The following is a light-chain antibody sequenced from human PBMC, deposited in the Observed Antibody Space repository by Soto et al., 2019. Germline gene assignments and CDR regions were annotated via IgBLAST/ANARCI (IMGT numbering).Light chain of an antibody. CDR3: QTWGAGIQWV. CDR1: SGHSSSA. J-gene: IGLJ3*02. Sequence: QSVLTQSPSASAPLGASVKLTCTLSSGHSSSAIAWHQQQPEKGPRYLMRVNSDGSHKKGDGIPDRFSGSSSGAERYLTISGLQSEDEGDYYCQTWGAGIQWVFGGGTKVTVL. V-gene: IGLV4-69*01. CDR2: VNSDGSH.